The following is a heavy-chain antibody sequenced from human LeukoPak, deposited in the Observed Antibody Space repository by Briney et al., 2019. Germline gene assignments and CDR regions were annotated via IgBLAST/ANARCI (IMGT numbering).Heavy chain of an antibody. J-gene: IGHJ4*02. V-gene: IGHV3-74*01. CDR1: GFSVSTDH. CDR2: VNSDGTRT. CDR3: ARGITGHYGNDF. Sequence: GGSLRLSCAASGFSVSTDHMSWVRQTPGKGLVWVSRVNSDGTRTNYADSVKGRFAISRDNAKNMLYLQMNSLRAEDTAVYYCARGITGHYGNDFWGQGTLVTVSS. D-gene: IGHD3-9*01.